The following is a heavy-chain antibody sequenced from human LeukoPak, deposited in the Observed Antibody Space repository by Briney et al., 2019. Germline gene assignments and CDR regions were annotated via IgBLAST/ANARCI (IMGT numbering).Heavy chain of an antibody. CDR1: GFDFSTYS. CDR3: ARASGYDGSDDAFDI. Sequence: GGSLRLSCEVSGFDFSTYSMNWVRQAPGKGLEWVSSISGSSTYKFYADSVKGRFTISRDNSKNTLYLQMNSLRAEDTAVYYCARASGYDGSDDAFDIWSQGTMVTVSS. V-gene: IGHV3-21*01. D-gene: IGHD5-12*01. J-gene: IGHJ3*02. CDR2: ISGSSTYK.